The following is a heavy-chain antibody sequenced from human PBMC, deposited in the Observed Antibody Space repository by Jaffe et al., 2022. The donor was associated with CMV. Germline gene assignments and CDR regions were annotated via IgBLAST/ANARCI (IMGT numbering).Heavy chain of an antibody. J-gene: IGHJ4*02. D-gene: IGHD5-18*01. CDR3: ARTGTRGYSYGWFDY. V-gene: IGHV3-48*02. Sequence: EVQLVESGGGLVQPGGSLRLSCAASGFTFSSYSMNWVRQAPGKGLEWVSYISSSSSTIYYADSVKGRFTISRDNAKNSLYLQMNSLRDEDTAVYYCARTGTRGYSYGWFDYWGQGTLVTVSS. CDR2: ISSSSSTI. CDR1: GFTFSSYS.